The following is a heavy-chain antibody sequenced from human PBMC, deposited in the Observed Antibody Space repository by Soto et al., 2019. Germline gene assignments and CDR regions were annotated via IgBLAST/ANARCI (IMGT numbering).Heavy chain of an antibody. Sequence: GSVKVSCKASGYTFTSYAMHWVRQAPGQRLEWMGWINAGNGNTKYSQKFQGRVTITRDTSASTAYMELSSLRSEDTAVYYCTSGYVPNWYFDYWGQGTLVTVSS. CDR3: TSGYVPNWYFDY. CDR1: GYTFTSYA. J-gene: IGHJ4*02. D-gene: IGHD5-12*01. CDR2: INAGNGNT. V-gene: IGHV1-3*01.